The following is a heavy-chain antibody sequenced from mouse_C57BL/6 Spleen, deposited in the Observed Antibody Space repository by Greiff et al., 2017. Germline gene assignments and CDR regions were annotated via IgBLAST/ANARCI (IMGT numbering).Heavy chain of an antibody. V-gene: IGHV1-69*01. CDR3: ARYYGSSYEYFDV. CDR2: IDPSDSYT. J-gene: IGHJ1*03. CDR1: GYTFTSYW. D-gene: IGHD1-1*01. Sequence: QVPLQQPGAELVMPGASVKLSCKASGYTFTSYWMHWVKQRPGQGLEWIGEIDPSDSYTNYNQKFKGKSTLTVDKSSSTAYMQLSSLTSEDSAVYYCARYYGSSYEYFDVWGTGTTVTVSS.